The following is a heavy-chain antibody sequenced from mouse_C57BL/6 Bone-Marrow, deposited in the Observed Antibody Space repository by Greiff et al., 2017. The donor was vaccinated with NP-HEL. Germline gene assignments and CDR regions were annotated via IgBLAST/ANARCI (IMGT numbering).Heavy chain of an antibody. CDR3: ARHYYGYYDY. Sequence: EVQLQESGGGLVQPGGSLRLSCATSGFTFTDYYMSWVRQPPGKALEWLGFIRNKANGYTTEYSASVKGRFTISRDNSQSILYLQMNTLRAEDSATYYCARHYYGYYDYWGQGTTLTVSS. J-gene: IGHJ2*01. CDR2: IRNKANGYTT. CDR1: GFTFTDYY. V-gene: IGHV7-3*02. D-gene: IGHD1-1*01.